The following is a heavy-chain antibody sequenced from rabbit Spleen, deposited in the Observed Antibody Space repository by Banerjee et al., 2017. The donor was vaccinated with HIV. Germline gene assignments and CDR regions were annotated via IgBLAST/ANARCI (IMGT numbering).Heavy chain of an antibody. Sequence: QEQLVESGGGLVKPGSSLTLTCKASGLDFSSSYWICWVRQAPGKGLEWLACIDVVKSGSTYYSTWAKGRFTISESSSTTVTLQMTSLTAADTATYFCARDAAGREDFNLWGPGPLVTVS. CDR3: ARDAAGREDFNL. D-gene: IGHD4-2*01. J-gene: IGHJ4*01. CDR2: IDVVKSGST. V-gene: IGHV1S45*01. CDR1: GLDFSSSYW.